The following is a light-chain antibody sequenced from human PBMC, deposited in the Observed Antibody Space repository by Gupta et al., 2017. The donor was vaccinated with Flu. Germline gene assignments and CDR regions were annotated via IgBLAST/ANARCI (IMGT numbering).Light chain of an antibody. V-gene: IGKV1-5*03. CDR1: QSLSSW. CDR2: KAS. Sequence: DIQMTQSPSTLSAYVGDRVTITCWASQSLSSWLAWYQQKPGKAPNLLIYKASNLESGVPSRFSGSGSGTEFTLTISSLQPDDFATYYCQQYDSYSLTFGGGTKVEI. J-gene: IGKJ4*01. CDR3: QQYDSYSLT.